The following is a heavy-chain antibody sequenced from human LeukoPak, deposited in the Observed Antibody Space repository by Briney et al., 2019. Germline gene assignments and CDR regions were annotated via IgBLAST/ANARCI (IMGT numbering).Heavy chain of an antibody. D-gene: IGHD6-13*01. CDR1: GFTFTNYA. J-gene: IGHJ6*02. CDR2: LSGSGGTT. Sequence: PGGSQRLSCAASGFTFTNYAMSWVRQAPGKGLEWVSDLSGSGGTTYYADSVKGRFTISRDNSKNTLYLQMNSLRAEDTAVYYCAKGDSSSWLLRGMDVWGQGTTVTVSS. CDR3: AKGDSSSWLLRGMDV. V-gene: IGHV3-23*01.